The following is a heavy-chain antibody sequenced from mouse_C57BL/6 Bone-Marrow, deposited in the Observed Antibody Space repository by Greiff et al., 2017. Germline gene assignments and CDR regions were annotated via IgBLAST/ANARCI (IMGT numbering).Heavy chain of an antibody. J-gene: IGHJ4*01. V-gene: IGHV1-61*01. CDR2: IYPSDSET. CDR3: ARRDYYAMDY. Sequence: VQLQQPGAELVRPGSSVKLSCKASGYTFTSYWMDWVKQRPGQGLEWIGNIYPSDSETHYNQKFKDKATLTVDKSSSTAYMQLSSLTSEDSAVYYCARRDYYAMDYWGQGTSVTVSS. CDR1: GYTFTSYW.